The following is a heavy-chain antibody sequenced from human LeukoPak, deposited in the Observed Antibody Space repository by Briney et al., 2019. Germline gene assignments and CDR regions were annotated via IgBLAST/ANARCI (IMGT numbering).Heavy chain of an antibody. CDR1: GFTFSSYA. CDR3: AILPLGYCSGGSCYSFDY. Sequence: GRSLRLSCAASGFTFSSYAMHWVRQAPGKGLEWVAVISYDGSNKYYADSVKGRFTISRDNSKNTLYLQMNSLRAEDTAVYYCAILPLGYCSGGSCYSFDYWGQGTLVTVSS. CDR2: ISYDGSNK. J-gene: IGHJ4*02. D-gene: IGHD2-15*01. V-gene: IGHV3-30-3*01.